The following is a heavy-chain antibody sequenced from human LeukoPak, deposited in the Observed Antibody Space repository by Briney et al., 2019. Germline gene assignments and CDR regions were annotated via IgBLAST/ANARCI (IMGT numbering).Heavy chain of an antibody. V-gene: IGHV4-59*01. CDR1: GGSISSYY. CDR2: IYYSGST. CDR3: ARGAGYDSSGYYYFDY. D-gene: IGHD3-22*01. J-gene: IGHJ4*02. Sequence: PSETLSLTCTVSGGSISSYYWSWIRQPPGKGLEWIGYIYYSGSTNYNPSLKSRVTISVDTSKNQFSLKLSSVTAAGTAVYYCARGAGYDSSGYYYFDYWGQGTLVTVSS.